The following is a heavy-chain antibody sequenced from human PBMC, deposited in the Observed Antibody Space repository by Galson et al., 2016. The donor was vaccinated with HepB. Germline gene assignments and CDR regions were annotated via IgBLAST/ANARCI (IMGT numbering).Heavy chain of an antibody. CDR2: IYPGNSDI. Sequence: QSGAEVKKPGESLTISCQSSGYIFTTYYIAWVRQMPGKGLEWMGIIYPGNSDIRYSPSFQGQVTISADKSVNTAYLEWNSLKPSDTAMYYCARQPHFDILTGFWFDPWGQGTLVTVSS. D-gene: IGHD3-9*01. V-gene: IGHV5-51*01. J-gene: IGHJ5*02. CDR3: ARQPHFDILTGFWFDP. CDR1: GYIFTTYY.